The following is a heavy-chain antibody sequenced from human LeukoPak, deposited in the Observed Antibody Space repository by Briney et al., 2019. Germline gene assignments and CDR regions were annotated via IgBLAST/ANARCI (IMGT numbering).Heavy chain of an antibody. D-gene: IGHD2-2*01. J-gene: IGHJ6*02. V-gene: IGHV3-33*01. CDR3: ARDYSTTWSYGVDV. CDR1: GFTFRIYG. Sequence: GGSLRLSCAASGFTFRIYGMHWARQTPGKGLEWVAVIWHDESNKNYADSVKGRFTISRDNSKNTLYLQMNSLRAEDTAVYYFARDYSTTWSYGVDVWGQGTTVTVSS. CDR2: IWHDESNK.